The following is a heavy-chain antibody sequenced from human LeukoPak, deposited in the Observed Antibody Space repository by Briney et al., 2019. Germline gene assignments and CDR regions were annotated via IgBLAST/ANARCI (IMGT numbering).Heavy chain of an antibody. J-gene: IGHJ4*02. CDR2: ISSSSSYI. Sequence: GGSLRLSCAASGFTFSSYSMNWVRQAPGKGLEWVSSISSSSSYIYYADSVKGRFTISRDNAKNSLYLQMNSLRAEDTAVYYCAKNYDTNGYYPDSWGQGTLVTVSS. V-gene: IGHV3-21*04. CDR3: AKNYDTNGYYPDS. D-gene: IGHD3-22*01. CDR1: GFTFSSYS.